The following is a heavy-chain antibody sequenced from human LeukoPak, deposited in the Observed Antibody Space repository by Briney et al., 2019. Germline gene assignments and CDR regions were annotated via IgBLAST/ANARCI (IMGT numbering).Heavy chain of an antibody. Sequence: GGSLRLSCAASGFTFSSYWMSWVRQAPGKGLEGVANIKQDGSEKYYVDSVKGRFTISRDNAKNSLYLQMNSLRAEDTAVYYCARDRGRDGYNRRGLDYWGQGTLVTVSS. CDR1: GFTFSSYW. D-gene: IGHD5-24*01. CDR3: ARDRGRDGYNRRGLDY. CDR2: IKQDGSEK. J-gene: IGHJ4*02. V-gene: IGHV3-7*01.